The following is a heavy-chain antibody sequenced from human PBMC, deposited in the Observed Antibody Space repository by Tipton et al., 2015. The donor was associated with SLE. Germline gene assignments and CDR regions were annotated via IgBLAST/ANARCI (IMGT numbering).Heavy chain of an antibody. CDR2: VSYIGRT. D-gene: IGHD3-10*01. CDR1: GGSMSSDIYY. J-gene: IGHJ4*02. V-gene: IGHV4-39*07. Sequence: LRLSCTVSGGSMSSDIYYWGWIRQSPGKGLEWIGSVSYIGRTSYTPSLESRVAISVDTSKNQFSLKVISVTAADTAMYYCARGGYNTNSYVAYWGQGTLVTVSS. CDR3: ARGGYNTNSYVAY.